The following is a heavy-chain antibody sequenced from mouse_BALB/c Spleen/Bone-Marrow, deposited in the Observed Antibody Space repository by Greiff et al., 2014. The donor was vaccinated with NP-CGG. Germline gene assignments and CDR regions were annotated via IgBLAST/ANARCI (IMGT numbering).Heavy chain of an antibody. Sequence: QVQLKESGPGLVQPSRSLSITCTVSGFSLTSYGVHWVRQSPGKGLEWLGVIWSGGSTDYNAAFISRLSISKDNSKSQVFFKMNSLQADDTAIYYCARNKNDYDGTLAYWGQGTLVTVSA. CDR2: IWSGGST. J-gene: IGHJ3*01. CDR1: GFSLTSYG. V-gene: IGHV2-4-1*01. CDR3: ARNKNDYDGTLAY. D-gene: IGHD2-4*01.